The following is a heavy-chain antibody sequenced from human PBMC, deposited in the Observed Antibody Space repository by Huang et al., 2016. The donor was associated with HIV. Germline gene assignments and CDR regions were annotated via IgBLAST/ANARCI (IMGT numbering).Heavy chain of an antibody. D-gene: IGHD3-22*01. CDR1: GGTFSSYG. Sequence: QVQLVQSGAEVKKPGSSVKVSCKASGGTFSSYGFNWVRQAPGQGPEWVGGIIPMIGASNDAKKLQGRGTITADESTNTIYMELSSLRPEDTAVYYCARTYYYDSSGSIDAFDIWGQGTMVTVSS. CDR3: ARTYYYDSSGSIDAFDI. V-gene: IGHV1-69*01. CDR2: IIPMIGAS. J-gene: IGHJ3*02.